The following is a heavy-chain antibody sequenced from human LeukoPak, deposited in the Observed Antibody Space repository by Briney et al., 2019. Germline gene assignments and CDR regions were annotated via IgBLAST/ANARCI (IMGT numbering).Heavy chain of an antibody. D-gene: IGHD6-19*01. J-gene: IGHJ3*02. Sequence: ASVKVSCKASGYTFTSYYMHWVRQAPGQGLEWMGIINPSGGSTSYAQKFQGRVTMTRDTSTSTVYMELNSLRSEDTAVYYCARDAPSAVAGYDAFDIWGPRDNGHRLF. CDR3: ARDAPSAVAGYDAFDI. V-gene: IGHV1-46*01. CDR2: INPSGGST. CDR1: GYTFTSYY.